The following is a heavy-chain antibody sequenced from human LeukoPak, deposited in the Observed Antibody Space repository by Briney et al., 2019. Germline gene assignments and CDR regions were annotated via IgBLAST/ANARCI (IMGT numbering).Heavy chain of an antibody. CDR3: ARVGRYCSTTGCDYYYGMDV. CDR2: ISSGSPYI. D-gene: IGHD2-2*01. Sequence: GGSQRLSCAASGFTLSDYYMSWIRQAPGKGLEWVSYISSGSPYINDADSVKGRFTISRDNAKSSLYLRMSSLRAEDTAVYYCARVGRYCSTTGCDYYYGMDVWGQGTTVTVSS. CDR1: GFTLSDYY. V-gene: IGHV3-11*06. J-gene: IGHJ6*02.